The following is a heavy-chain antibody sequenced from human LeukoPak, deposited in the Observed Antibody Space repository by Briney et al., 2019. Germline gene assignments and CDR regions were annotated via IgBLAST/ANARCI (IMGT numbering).Heavy chain of an antibody. J-gene: IGHJ4*02. V-gene: IGHV6-1*01. CDR3: ARQYDYGSRRFAIDY. D-gene: IGHD3-10*01. CDR2: TYYRSKWYN. Sequence: QTSSPTGAISGDSVASNIAAWNWIRQSPSRGLEWLGRTYYRSKWYNDYAVSVKGRITINPDTSKNQFSLQLSSVTPEDTAVYYCARQYDYGSRRFAIDYWGQGTLVTVSS. CDR1: GDSVASNIAA.